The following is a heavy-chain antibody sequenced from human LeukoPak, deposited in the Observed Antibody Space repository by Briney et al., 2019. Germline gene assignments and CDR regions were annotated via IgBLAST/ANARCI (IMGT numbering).Heavy chain of an antibody. J-gene: IGHJ4*02. CDR1: GYSFSSYW. D-gene: IGHD4-23*01. Sequence: GESLKISCKGSGYSFSSYWIGWVRQMPGKGLEWMGIIYPGDSNTRYSPSFQGQVTMSADKSISTAYLQWSSLKASDTAIYYCARRDGNTFEYWGQGSLVTVSS. V-gene: IGHV5-51*01. CDR3: ARRDGNTFEY. CDR2: IYPGDSNT.